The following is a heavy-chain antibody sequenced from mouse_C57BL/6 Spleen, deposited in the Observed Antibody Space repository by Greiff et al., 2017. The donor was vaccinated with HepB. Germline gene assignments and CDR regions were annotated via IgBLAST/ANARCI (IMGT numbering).Heavy chain of an antibody. V-gene: IGHV5-17*01. CDR3: ARGSTTVVARAMDY. D-gene: IGHD1-1*01. CDR1: GFTFSDYG. CDR2: ISSGSSTI. Sequence: DVKLVESGGGLVKPGGSLKLSCAASGFTFSDYGMHWVRQAPEKGLEWVTYISSGSSTIYYADTVKGRFTISRDNAKNTLFLQMTSLRSEDTAMYYCARGSTTVVARAMDYWGQGTSVTVSS. J-gene: IGHJ4*01.